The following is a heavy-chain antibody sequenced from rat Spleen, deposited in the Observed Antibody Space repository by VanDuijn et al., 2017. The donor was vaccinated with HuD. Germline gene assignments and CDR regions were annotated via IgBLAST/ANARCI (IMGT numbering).Heavy chain of an antibody. D-gene: IGHD2-1*01. Sequence: EVQLVESGGGLVQPGRSLKLSCAASGFTFSDYYMAWVRQAPKKGLEWVASISYDGSSTYYRDSVKGRFTISRDNAKSTLYLQMDSLRSEDTATYYCARQTASPRYLGLFDYWGQGVMVTVSS. J-gene: IGHJ2*01. V-gene: IGHV5-7*01. CDR3: ARQTASPRYLGLFDY. CDR1: GFTFSDYY. CDR2: ISYDGSST.